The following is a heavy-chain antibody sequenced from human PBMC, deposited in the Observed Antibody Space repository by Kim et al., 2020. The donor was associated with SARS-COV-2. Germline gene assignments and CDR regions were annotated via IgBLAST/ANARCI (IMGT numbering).Heavy chain of an antibody. CDR2: VFFGGRT. CDR1: GASVITDGYY. CDR3: ARPYDVLRDGQYY. D-gene: IGHD5-12*01. V-gene: IGHV4-39*01. J-gene: IGHJ6*03. Sequence: SETLSLTCTVSGASVITDGYYWAWIRQPPGKPLEWVGSVFFGGRTHYNPSLESRGTINVDKAKNEFSLKLTSVTAADTAVYFCARPYDVLRDGQYY.